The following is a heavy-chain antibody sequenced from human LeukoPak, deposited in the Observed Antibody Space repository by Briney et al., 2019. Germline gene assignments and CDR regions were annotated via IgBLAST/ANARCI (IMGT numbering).Heavy chain of an antibody. J-gene: IGHJ3*01. V-gene: IGHV3-74*01. D-gene: IGHD5-24*01. CDR2: INQDESRA. CDR3: GRGGDGIDV. CDR1: GFTFRNYL. Sequence: PGGSLRLSCVVSGFTFRNYLMHWVRQPPGQGLVWVSRINQDESRAYADSVKGRFTVSRDNAKNMLYLQLNGLRAEDTAVYFCGRGGDGIDVWGQGTTVIVSS.